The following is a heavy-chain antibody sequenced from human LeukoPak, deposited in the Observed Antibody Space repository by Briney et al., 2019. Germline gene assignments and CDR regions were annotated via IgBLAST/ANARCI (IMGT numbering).Heavy chain of an antibody. D-gene: IGHD2-2*01. J-gene: IGHJ6*02. V-gene: IGHV3-48*03. Sequence: PGGSLRLSCAASGFTFSSYEMNWVRQAPGKGLEWVSYISSSGSTIYYADSVKGRFTISRDNAKNSLYLQMNSLRAEDTAVYYCAKVGCSSTSGYLYYYYGMDVWGQGTTVTVSS. CDR2: ISSSGSTI. CDR1: GFTFSSYE. CDR3: AKVGCSSTSGYLYYYYGMDV.